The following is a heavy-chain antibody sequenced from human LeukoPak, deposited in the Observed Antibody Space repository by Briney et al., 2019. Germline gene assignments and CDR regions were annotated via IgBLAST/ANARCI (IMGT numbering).Heavy chain of an antibody. J-gene: IGHJ6*02. V-gene: IGHV1-69*13. CDR1: GGTFSSYA. CDR3: ARSLTGYSSGWFNYYYYYGMDV. CDR2: IIPIFGTA. D-gene: IGHD6-19*01. Sequence: SVKVSCKASGGTFSSYAISWVRQAPGQGLEWMGGIIPIFGTANCAQKFQGRVTITADESTSTAYMELSSLRSEDTAVYYCARSLTGYSSGWFNYYYYYGMDVWGQGTTVTVSS.